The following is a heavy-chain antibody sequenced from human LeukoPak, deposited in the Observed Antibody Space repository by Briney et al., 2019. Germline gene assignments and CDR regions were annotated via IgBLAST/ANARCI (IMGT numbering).Heavy chain of an antibody. D-gene: IGHD2-2*02. J-gene: IGHJ4*02. V-gene: IGHV5-51*01. CDR1: GYRFTNYW. Sequence: GESLKISCKGSGYRFTNYWIGWVRQMPGKGLEWMGLIYPGDSDTRYSPSFQGQVTISADKSITTAYLQWSSLKASDTAMYYCAIGGDSSTSCYRCFDSWGQGTLVTVSS. CDR2: IYPGDSDT. CDR3: AIGGDSSTSCYRCFDS.